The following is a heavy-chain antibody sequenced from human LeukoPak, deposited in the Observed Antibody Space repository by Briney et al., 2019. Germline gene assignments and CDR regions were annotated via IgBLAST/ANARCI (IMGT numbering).Heavy chain of an antibody. CDR2: IIPIFGTA. V-gene: IGHV1-69*06. D-gene: IGHD6-13*01. J-gene: IGHJ6*03. CDR1: GGTFSSYA. Sequence: SVKLSCKASGGTFSSYAISWVRQAPGQGLEWMGGIIPIFGTANYAQKFQGRVTITADKSTSTAYMERSRLRSEDTAVYYCARVRESGSSWYYYYMDVWGKGTTVTISS. CDR3: ARVRESGSSWYYYYMDV.